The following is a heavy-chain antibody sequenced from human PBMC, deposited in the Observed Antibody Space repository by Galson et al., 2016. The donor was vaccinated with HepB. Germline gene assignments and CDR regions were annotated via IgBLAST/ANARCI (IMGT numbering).Heavy chain of an antibody. J-gene: IGHJ4*02. CDR2: IYPADSDT. CDR3: ARHYYGSGSYYKAFDY. Sequence: QSGAEVKKPGDSLKTSCLVSGDSFTDYLIVWVRQMPGKGLEWMGIIYPADSDTLYSPSFQGQVTISADKSISTAYLQWSSLKASGTAMYYCARHYYGSGSYYKAFDYWGQGTLVTVSS. CDR1: GDSFTDYL. V-gene: IGHV5-51*01. D-gene: IGHD3-10*01.